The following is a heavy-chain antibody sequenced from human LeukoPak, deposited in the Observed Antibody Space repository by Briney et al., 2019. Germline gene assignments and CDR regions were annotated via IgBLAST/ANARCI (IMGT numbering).Heavy chain of an antibody. CDR2: ISTSGSTT. Sequence: GGSPRLSCAASGFTFSSYEMNWVRQAPGKGLEWVSYISTSGSTTYYADSVKGRFTISRDNAKNSLYLQMNSLRAEDTAVYYCASDRPVVVAKKRFWYFDLWGRGTLVTVSS. J-gene: IGHJ2*01. CDR1: GFTFSSYE. V-gene: IGHV3-48*03. CDR3: ASDRPVVVAKKRFWYFDL. D-gene: IGHD3-22*01.